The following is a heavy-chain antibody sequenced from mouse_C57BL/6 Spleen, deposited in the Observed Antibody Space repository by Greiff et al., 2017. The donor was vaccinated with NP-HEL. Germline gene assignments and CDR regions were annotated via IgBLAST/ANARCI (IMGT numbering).Heavy chain of an antibody. CDR3: ARRGLGYYAMDY. V-gene: IGHV1-47*01. J-gene: IGHJ4*01. CDR1: GYTFTTYP. D-gene: IGHD4-1*01. Sequence: VQGVESGAELVKPGASVKMSCKASGYTFTTYPIEWMKQNHGKSLEWIGNFHPYNDDTKYNEKFKGKATLTVEKSSSTVYLELSRLTSDDSAVYYCARRGLGYYAMDYWGQGTSVTVSS. CDR2: FHPYNDDT.